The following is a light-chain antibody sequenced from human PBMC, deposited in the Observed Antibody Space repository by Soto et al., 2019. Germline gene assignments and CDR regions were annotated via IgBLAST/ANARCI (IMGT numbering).Light chain of an antibody. Sequence: QSVLTQPASVSGSPGQSITISCTGTDSDIGNYNYVSWYQQHPGKAPKLMIYGVTNRPSGVSDRFSGSKSGNAASLTISGLQAEDKADYYCSSYTSYTTLWVFGGGTKLTVL. CDR2: GVT. CDR3: SSYTSYTTLWV. V-gene: IGLV2-14*01. J-gene: IGLJ3*02. CDR1: DSDIGNYNY.